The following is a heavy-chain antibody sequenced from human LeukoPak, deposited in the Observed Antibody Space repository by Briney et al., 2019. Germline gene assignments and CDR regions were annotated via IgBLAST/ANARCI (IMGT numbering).Heavy chain of an antibody. CDR3: ARESGSIAVAGIIDP. J-gene: IGHJ5*02. CDR1: GGPISSYY. V-gene: IGHV4-59*12. D-gene: IGHD6-19*01. CDR2: IYYSGST. Sequence: SETLSLTCTVSGGPISSYYWSWIRQPPGKGLEWIGHIYYSGSTNYNPSLKSRVTISVDTSKNQFSLKLSSVTAADTAVYYCARESGSIAVAGIIDPWGQGTLVTVSS.